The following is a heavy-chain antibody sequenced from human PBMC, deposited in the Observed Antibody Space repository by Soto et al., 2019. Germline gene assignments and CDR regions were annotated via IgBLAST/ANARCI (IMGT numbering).Heavy chain of an antibody. CDR3: ASPLVFLWFGELDYYGMDV. J-gene: IGHJ6*04. D-gene: IGHD3-10*01. Sequence: PGGSLRLSCAASGFTFSSYGMHWVRQAPGKGLEWVTVISYDGSNKYYADSVKGRFTISRDNSKNTLYLQMNSLRAEDTAVYYCASPLVFLWFGELDYYGMDVWGKGTTVTVSS. V-gene: IGHV3-30*03. CDR1: GFTFSSYG. CDR2: ISYDGSNK.